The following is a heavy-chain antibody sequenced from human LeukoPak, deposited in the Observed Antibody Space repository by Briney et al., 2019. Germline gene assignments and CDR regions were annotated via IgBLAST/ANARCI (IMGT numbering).Heavy chain of an antibody. J-gene: IGHJ4*02. CDR2: INPNTGDT. CDR1: GYTFIGYY. Sequence: GPSVKVSCKASGYTFIGYYIHWVRQAPGQGLDWMGWINPNTGDTNFAQKFQGRVTMTRDTSIATAYLELSRLNSDDTAVYYCATGSKGLRFNYYFDYWGQGTLVTVSS. D-gene: IGHD5-12*01. CDR3: ATGSKGLRFNYYFDY. V-gene: IGHV1-2*02.